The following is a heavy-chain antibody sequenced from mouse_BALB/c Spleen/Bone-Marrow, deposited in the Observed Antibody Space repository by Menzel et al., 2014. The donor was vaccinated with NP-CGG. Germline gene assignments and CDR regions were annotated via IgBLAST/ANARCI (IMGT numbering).Heavy chain of an antibody. Sequence: QVQLQQSGPELAKPGASVRISCKASGYTFTSYYIHWVKQRPGQGLEWIGWIYPGNVNTQYNEKFMGKATLTADKSSSTAYMQLSSLTSEDSAVYFCARGITTRGGDCWGQGTTLTVSS. D-gene: IGHD2-4*01. CDR1: GYTFTSYY. CDR2: IYPGNVNT. J-gene: IGHJ2*01. CDR3: ARGITTRGGDC. V-gene: IGHV1S56*01.